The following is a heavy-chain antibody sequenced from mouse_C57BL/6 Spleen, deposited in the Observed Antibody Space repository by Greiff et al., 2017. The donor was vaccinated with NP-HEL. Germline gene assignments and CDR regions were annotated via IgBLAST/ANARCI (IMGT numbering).Heavy chain of an antibody. CDR2: IDPSDSYT. Sequence: QVQLQQPGAELVMPGASVKLSCKASGYTFTSYWMHWVKQRPGQGLEWIGEIDPSDSYTNYNQKFKGKSTLTVDKSSSTAYMQLSSLTSEDSAVYYCARSPSYYYGSDYWGQGTTLTVSS. V-gene: IGHV1-69*01. CDR1: GYTFTSYW. D-gene: IGHD1-1*01. J-gene: IGHJ2*01. CDR3: ARSPSYYYGSDY.